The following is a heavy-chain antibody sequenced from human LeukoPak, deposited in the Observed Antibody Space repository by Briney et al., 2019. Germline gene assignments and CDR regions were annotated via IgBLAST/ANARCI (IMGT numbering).Heavy chain of an antibody. Sequence: QTGGSLRLSCAASGFTVSSNYMSWVRQAPGEGLEWVSVIYSGGSTYYADSVKGRFTISRDNSKNTLYLQMNSLRAEDTAVYYCARSTSNYGMDVWGQGTTVTVSS. V-gene: IGHV3-66*01. CDR2: IYSGGST. CDR3: ARSTSNYGMDV. D-gene: IGHD1/OR15-1a*01. J-gene: IGHJ6*02. CDR1: GFTVSSNY.